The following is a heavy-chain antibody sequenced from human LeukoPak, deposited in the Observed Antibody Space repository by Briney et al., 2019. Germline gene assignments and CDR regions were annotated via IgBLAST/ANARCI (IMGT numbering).Heavy chain of an antibody. CDR2: IGAFGDT. CDR1: GFAFSSYD. J-gene: IGHJ4*02. D-gene: IGHD4-23*01. Sequence: GGSLRLSCAASGFAFSSYDMHWVRQASGKGLEWVSGIGAFGDTYYGVAVRGRFTISRDKAKNSLYLQMNSLRAEDTAVYYCVGTVVTPNWGQGTLVTVSS. V-gene: IGHV3-13*01. CDR3: VGTVVTPN.